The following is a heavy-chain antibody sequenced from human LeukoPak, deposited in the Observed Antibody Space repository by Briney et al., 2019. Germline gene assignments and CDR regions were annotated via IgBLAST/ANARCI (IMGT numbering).Heavy chain of an antibody. CDR2: ISNDGNNK. CDR3: ARAYGSSSVDH. CDR1: GLTFRSYG. Sequence: PGGSLRLSCAASGLTFRSYGMHWVRQAPGKGLEWVAVISNDGNNKYYADSVKGRFTISRDNSKNTLYLQINSLRAEDTAVYYCARAYGSSSVDHWGQGTLVTVSS. V-gene: IGHV3-30*03. J-gene: IGHJ4*02. D-gene: IGHD6-13*01.